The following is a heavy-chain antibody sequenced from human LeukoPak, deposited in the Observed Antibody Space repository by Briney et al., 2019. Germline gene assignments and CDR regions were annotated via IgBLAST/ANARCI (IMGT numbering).Heavy chain of an antibody. CDR3: ARDPVTVTTNNWFDP. CDR2: IVPILGIA. CDR1: GGTFSSYT. D-gene: IGHD4-17*01. Sequence: SVKVSCKASGGTFSSYTISWVRQAPGQGLEWMGRIVPILGIANYAQKFQGRVTITADKSTSTAYMELSSLRSEDTAVYYCARDPVTVTTNNWFDPWGQGTLVTVSS. V-gene: IGHV1-69*04. J-gene: IGHJ5*02.